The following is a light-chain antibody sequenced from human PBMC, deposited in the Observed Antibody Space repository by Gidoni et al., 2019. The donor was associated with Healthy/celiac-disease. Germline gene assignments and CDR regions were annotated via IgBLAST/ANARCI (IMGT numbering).Light chain of an antibody. CDR3: QQYYSTPWT. V-gene: IGKV4-1*01. CDR1: QSVLYSSKNKNY. CDR2: WAS. Sequence: DIVMTLLPDYLAVSLVLRATINCKASQSVLYSSKNKNYLAWYQQKPGQPPKLLIYWASTRESGVPDRFSCRGSGTDFTLTISSLQAGDVAVYYCQQYYSTPWTFXXXTKVEIK. J-gene: IGKJ1*01.